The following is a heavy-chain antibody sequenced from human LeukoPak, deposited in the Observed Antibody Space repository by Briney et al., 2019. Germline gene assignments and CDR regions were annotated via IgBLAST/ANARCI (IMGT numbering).Heavy chain of an antibody. D-gene: IGHD6-19*01. V-gene: IGHV3-30*18. CDR2: IPYDGFNP. CDR3: AKVKEMYSSGSYYFDY. J-gene: IGHJ4*02. Sequence: GGSLRLSCTASGLTFSNYGMHWVRQAPGKGLEWVAVIPYDGFNPYYADSVKGRVTISRDNSKNTLWLQMNSLRAEDTAVYYCAKVKEMYSSGSYYFDYWGQGTLVTVS. CDR1: GLTFSNYG.